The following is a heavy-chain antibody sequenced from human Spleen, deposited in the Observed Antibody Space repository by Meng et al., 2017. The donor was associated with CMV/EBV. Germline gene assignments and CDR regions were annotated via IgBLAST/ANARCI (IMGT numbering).Heavy chain of an antibody. D-gene: IGHD1-7*01. V-gene: IGHV3-30*02. J-gene: IGHJ3*02. CDR3: AKDINWNLVGGAFHI. CDR2: IRYDGSNK. CDR1: GFPFSAYG. Sequence: SGFPFSAYGMHWIRQTPGKGLGWVASIRYDGSNKYYTYSVQGRFIISRDNSKNTLYLHMNSLRVEDTAVFYCAKDINWNLVGGAFHIWGQGTMVTVSS.